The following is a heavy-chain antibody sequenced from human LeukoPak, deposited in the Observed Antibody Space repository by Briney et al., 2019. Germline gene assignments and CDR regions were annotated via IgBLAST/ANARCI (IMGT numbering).Heavy chain of an antibody. CDR3: AFPTVPRGWDY. CDR2: ITARSDIT. CDR1: GFAFSTYG. V-gene: IGHV3-23*01. Sequence: PGGSLRLSCVASGFAFSTYGVSWVRQAPGKGMEWVSSITARSDITYYGDSVRGRFTISRDNSKNTLYLQMSSLRAEDTAVYYCAFPTVPRGWDYWGQGTLVTVSP. D-gene: IGHD4-17*01. J-gene: IGHJ4*02.